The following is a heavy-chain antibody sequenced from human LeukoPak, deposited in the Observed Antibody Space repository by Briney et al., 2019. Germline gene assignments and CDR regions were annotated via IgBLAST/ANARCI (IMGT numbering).Heavy chain of an antibody. D-gene: IGHD1-1*01. J-gene: IGHJ3*02. Sequence: SQTLSLTCTVSGGSISSGSYYWSWIRQPAGKGLEWIGRIYTSGSTNYNPSLKSRVTISVDRSKNQFSLKLSSVTAADTAVYYCARDRGTTRTTRAFGIWGQGTMVTVSS. CDR1: GGSISSGSYY. V-gene: IGHV4-61*02. CDR3: ARDRGTTRTTRAFGI. CDR2: IYTSGST.